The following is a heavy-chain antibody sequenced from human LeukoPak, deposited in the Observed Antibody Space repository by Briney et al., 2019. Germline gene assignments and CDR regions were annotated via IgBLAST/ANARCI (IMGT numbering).Heavy chain of an antibody. CDR3: ARDHQLWFKNYYYYMDV. CDR2: INHSGST. J-gene: IGHJ6*03. D-gene: IGHD5-18*01. V-gene: IGHV4-39*07. CDR1: GGSISSGSYY. Sequence: PSETLSLTCTVSGGSISSGSYYWSWIRQPPGKGLEWIGEINHSGSTNYNPSLKSRVTISVDTSKNQFSLKVSSVTAADTAVYYCARDHQLWFKNYYYYMDVWGKGTTVTVSS.